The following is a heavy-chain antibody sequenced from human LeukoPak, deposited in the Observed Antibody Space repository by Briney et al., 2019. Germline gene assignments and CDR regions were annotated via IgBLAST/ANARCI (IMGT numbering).Heavy chain of an antibody. V-gene: IGHV4-34*01. D-gene: IGHD6-19*01. CDR2: INDSGRT. CDR1: GGSFSGYY. Sequence: PSETLSLTCAVYGGSFSGYYWSWIRQPPGKGLEWIGGINDSGRTNYSPSLKSRVTISVDTSKNQFSLKLNSVTAADRAVYYCARLRPNQRLVDYWGQGALVTVSS. CDR3: ARLRPNQRLVDY. J-gene: IGHJ4*02.